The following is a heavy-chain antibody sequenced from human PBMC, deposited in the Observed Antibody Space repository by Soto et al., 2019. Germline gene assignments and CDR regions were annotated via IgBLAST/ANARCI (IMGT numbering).Heavy chain of an antibody. CDR1: GFTFSNAW. V-gene: IGHV4-59*01. D-gene: IGHD3-3*01. CDR3: ARVAADAYWSGYDDY. Sequence: EQLVESGGGLVEPGGSLRLSCAASGFTFSNAWMTWVRQAPGKGLEWIGYISYTGSTNYSPSLKSRVTMLLATSKKQFSLKLSSVTAADTAVYYCARVAADAYWSGYDDYWGQGTLVTVSS. J-gene: IGHJ4*02. CDR2: ISYTGST.